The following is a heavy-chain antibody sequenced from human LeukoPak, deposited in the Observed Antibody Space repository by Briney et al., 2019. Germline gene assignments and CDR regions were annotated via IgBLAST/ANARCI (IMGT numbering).Heavy chain of an antibody. D-gene: IGHD1-26*01. CDR2: ISYDGSNK. J-gene: IGHJ6*03. CDR1: GFTFSSYA. CDR3: AKEGATYYNYYMDV. Sequence: GGSLRLSCAASGFTFSSYAMHWVRQAPGKGLEWVAVISYDGSNKYYADSVKGRFTISRDNSKNTLYLQMNSLRAEDTAVYYCAKEGATYYNYYMDVWGKGTTVTVSS. V-gene: IGHV3-30*04.